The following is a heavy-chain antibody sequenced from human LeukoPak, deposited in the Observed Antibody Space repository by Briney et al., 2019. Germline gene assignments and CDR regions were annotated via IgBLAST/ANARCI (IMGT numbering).Heavy chain of an antibody. D-gene: IGHD2-2*01. CDR1: GYTLTELS. J-gene: IGHJ6*03. Sequence: EASVKVSCKVSGYTLTELSMHWVRQAPGKGLEWMGGFDPEDGETIYAQKFRGRVTMTEDTSTDTAYMELSSLRSEDTAVYYCATMGPSSYYYYYYMDVWGKGTTVTVSS. V-gene: IGHV1-24*01. CDR3: ATMGPSSYYYYYYMDV. CDR2: FDPEDGET.